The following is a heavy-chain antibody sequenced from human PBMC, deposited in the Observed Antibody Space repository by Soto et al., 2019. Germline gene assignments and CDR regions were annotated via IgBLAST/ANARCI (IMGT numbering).Heavy chain of an antibody. Sequence: QVKLQESGPRLVKPSETLSLTCTVSGDSIRSYYWSWIRQPPGKGLEWIGYIFYSGTTTYNPSLRGRVTISVDRSQNQFPLELTSVTAAETAVYFCARDLRGAGTIGYYGMDVWGQGTTVSVSS. CDR2: IFYSGTT. CDR1: GDSIRSYY. V-gene: IGHV4-59*01. D-gene: IGHD6-19*01. J-gene: IGHJ6*02. CDR3: ARDLRGAGTIGYYGMDV.